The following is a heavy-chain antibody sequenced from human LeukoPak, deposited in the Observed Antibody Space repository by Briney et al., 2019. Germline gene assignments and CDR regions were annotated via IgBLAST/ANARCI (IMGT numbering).Heavy chain of an antibody. V-gene: IGHV3-21*01. CDR1: GFTFSSYS. D-gene: IGHD3-22*01. CDR2: ISSSSSYI. Sequence: GGSLRLSCAASGFTFSSYSMNWVRQAPGKGLEWVSSISSSSSYIYYADSVKGRFTISRDNAKNSLYLQMNSLRAEDTAVYYCARQYTMIVVVDAFDIWGQGTMVTVSS. J-gene: IGHJ3*02. CDR3: ARQYTMIVVVDAFDI.